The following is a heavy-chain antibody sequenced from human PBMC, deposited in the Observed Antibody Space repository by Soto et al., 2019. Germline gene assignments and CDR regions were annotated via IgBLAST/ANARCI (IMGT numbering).Heavy chain of an antibody. V-gene: IGHV1-69*02. Sequence: SVKVSCKASGGTFSSYTISWVRQAPGQGLEWMGRIIPILGIANYAQKFQGRVTITADKSTSTAYMELSSLRSEDTAVYYCARLPSGTLYGSGSYYTRLPLAFDISGQGTIVTVSS. CDR1: GGTFSSYT. CDR3: ARLPSGTLYGSGSYYTRLPLAFDI. J-gene: IGHJ3*02. CDR2: IIPILGIA. D-gene: IGHD3-10*01.